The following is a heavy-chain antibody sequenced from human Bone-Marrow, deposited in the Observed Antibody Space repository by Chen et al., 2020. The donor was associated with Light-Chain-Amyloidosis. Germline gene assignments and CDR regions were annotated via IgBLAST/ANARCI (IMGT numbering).Heavy chain of an antibody. CDR2: IYHSGSV. V-gene: IGHV4-31*03. CDR3: ARGPNVAFDP. D-gene: IGHD3-10*02. Sequence: QVQLQESGPGLVKPSQTLSLSCTVSGGSISSGGYYWSWIRQHPGKGLELIGFIYHSGSVTYNPSLRSRLTISVDTSRNQFSLKLSSVTAADTAVYYCARGPNVAFDPWGQGTLVTVSS. CDR1: GGSISSGGYY. J-gene: IGHJ5*02.